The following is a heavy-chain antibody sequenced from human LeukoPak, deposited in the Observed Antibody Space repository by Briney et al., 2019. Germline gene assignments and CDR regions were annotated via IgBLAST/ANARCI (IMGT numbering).Heavy chain of an antibody. J-gene: IGHJ4*02. D-gene: IGHD6-13*01. CDR3: AKDLEVGYSSSWYQPAYYFDY. V-gene: IGHV3-30*18. Sequence: GGSLRLSCAGSGFTFSSYGMHWVRQAPGKGLEWVAVISYDGSNKYYADSVKGRFTISRDNSKNTLYLQMNSLRAEDTAVYYCAKDLEVGYSSSWYQPAYYFDYWGQGTLVTVSS. CDR1: GFTFSSYG. CDR2: ISYDGSNK.